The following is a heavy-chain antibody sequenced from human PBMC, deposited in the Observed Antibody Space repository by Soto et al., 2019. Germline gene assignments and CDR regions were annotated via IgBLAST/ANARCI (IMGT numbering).Heavy chain of an antibody. CDR3: ASVSKGGWYYYYMDV. J-gene: IGHJ6*03. CDR2: ISPYIGNT. CDR1: GYTFTSYG. Sequence: ASVKVSCKASGYTFTSYGISWVRQAPGQGLEWMGWISPYIGNTNYAQKFQGRVTITTDKSTSTAYMELSSLRSEDTAVYYCASVSKGGWYYYYMDVWGKGTTVTVSS. V-gene: IGHV1-18*01. D-gene: IGHD2-15*01.